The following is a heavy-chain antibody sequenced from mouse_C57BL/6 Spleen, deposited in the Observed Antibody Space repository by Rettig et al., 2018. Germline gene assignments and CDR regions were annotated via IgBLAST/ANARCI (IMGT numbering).Heavy chain of an antibody. CDR3: SEDSAVYYCAWGGDYDEAY. Sequence: GNGDTSYNQKFKGKATLTADKSSSTAYMQLSSLTSEDSAVYYCAWGGDYDEAYWGQGTLVTVSA. V-gene: IGHV1-87*01. J-gene: IGHJ3*01. D-gene: IGHD2-4*01.